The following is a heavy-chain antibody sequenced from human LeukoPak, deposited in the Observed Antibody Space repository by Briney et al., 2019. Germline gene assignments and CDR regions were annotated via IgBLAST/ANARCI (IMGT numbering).Heavy chain of an antibody. Sequence: SETLSLTCTVSGGSISSYYWSWIRQPAGKGLEWIGRIYTSGSTNYNPSLKSRVTISVDKSKNQLSLKLSSVTAADTGVYYCARGRRMIPATYYYYMDVWGKGTTVTVSS. CDR1: GGSISSYY. J-gene: IGHJ6*03. D-gene: IGHD6-25*01. V-gene: IGHV4-4*07. CDR2: IYTSGST. CDR3: ARGRRMIPATYYYYMDV.